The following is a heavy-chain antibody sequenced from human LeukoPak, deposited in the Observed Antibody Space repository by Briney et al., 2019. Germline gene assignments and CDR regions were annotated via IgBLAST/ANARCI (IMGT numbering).Heavy chain of an antibody. D-gene: IGHD1-1*01. V-gene: IGHV4-30-2*01. J-gene: IGHJ3*02. CDR1: GGSIGSGGYS. Sequence: SETLSLTCAVSGGSIGSGGYSWSWIRQPPGKGLEWIGYIYHSGSTYYNPSLKSRVTISVDRSKNQFSLKLSSVTAADTAVYYCARVNWNDVYPAFDIWGQGTMVTVSS. CDR2: IYHSGST. CDR3: ARVNWNDVYPAFDI.